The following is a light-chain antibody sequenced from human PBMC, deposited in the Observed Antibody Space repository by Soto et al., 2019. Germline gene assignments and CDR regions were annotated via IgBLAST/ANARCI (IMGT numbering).Light chain of an antibody. CDR1: SSDVGSYNL. CDR2: EVS. V-gene: IGLV2-23*02. CDR3: CSYAGSSTFLV. J-gene: IGLJ2*01. Sequence: QSVLTQPASVSGSPGQSITISCTGTSSDVGSYNLVSWYQQHPGKAPKLMIYEVSKRPSGVSNRFSGSKSGNTASLTISGLQAEDEADYYCCSYAGSSTFLVFGGGTQLTVL.